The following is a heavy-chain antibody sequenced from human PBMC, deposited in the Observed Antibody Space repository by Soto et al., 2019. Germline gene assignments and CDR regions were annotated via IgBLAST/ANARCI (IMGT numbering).Heavy chain of an antibody. CDR1: GYTFTSYG. J-gene: IGHJ1*01. D-gene: IGHD4-17*01. CDR2: ISAYNGNT. V-gene: IGHV1-18*01. Sequence: ASVKVSCKASGYTFTSYGISWVRQAPGQGLEWMGWISAYNGNTNYAQKFQGWVTMTRDTSISTAYMELSRLRSDDTAVYYCARPGYGDYESEYFKHWGQGTLVTVSS. CDR3: ARPGYGDYESEYFKH.